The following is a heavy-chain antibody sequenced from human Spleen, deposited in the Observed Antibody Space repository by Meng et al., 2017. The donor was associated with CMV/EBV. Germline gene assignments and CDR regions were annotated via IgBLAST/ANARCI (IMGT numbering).Heavy chain of an antibody. V-gene: IGHV3-23*03. CDR1: GFAFSDYA. Sequence: GESLKISCAASGFAFSDYAMHWVRQAPGKGLEWVSVIYSGGSSTYYADSVKGRFTISRDNSKNTLYLQMNSLRAEDTAVYYCAKGDSSGYTPLDQNYFDYWGQGTLVTVSS. CDR3: AKGDSSGYTPLDQNYFDY. D-gene: IGHD3-22*01. J-gene: IGHJ4*02. CDR2: IYSGGSST.